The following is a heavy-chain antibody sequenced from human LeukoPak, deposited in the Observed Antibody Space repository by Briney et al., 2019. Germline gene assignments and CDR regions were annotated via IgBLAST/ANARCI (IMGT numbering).Heavy chain of an antibody. J-gene: IGHJ4*02. CDR3: ARGGALDY. CDR1: GFTVSSNH. CDR2: THNDGST. V-gene: IGHV3-66*02. D-gene: IGHD3-16*01. Sequence: GGSLRLSCAASGFTVSSNHMSRVRQAPGKGLEWVSVTHNDGSTYYADSVKGRFTISRDNSKNTLYLHMNSLRAEDTALYYCARGGALDYWGQGTLVTVSS.